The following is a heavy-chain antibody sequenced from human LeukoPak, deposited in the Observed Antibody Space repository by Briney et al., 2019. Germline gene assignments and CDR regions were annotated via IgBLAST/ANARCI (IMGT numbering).Heavy chain of an antibody. V-gene: IGHV1-69*13. D-gene: IGHD1-26*01. Sequence: ASVKVSCKASGGTFSSYAISWVRQAPGQGLEWMGGIIPIFGTANYAQKFQGRVTITADESTSTAYMELSSLRSEDTAVYYCAKDVADRRVGAPPMDVWGKGTTVTVSS. CDR3: AKDVADRRVGAPPMDV. CDR1: GGTFSSYA. J-gene: IGHJ6*04. CDR2: IIPIFGTA.